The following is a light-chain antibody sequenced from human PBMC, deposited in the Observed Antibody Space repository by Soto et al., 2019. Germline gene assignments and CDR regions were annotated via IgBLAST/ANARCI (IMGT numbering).Light chain of an antibody. V-gene: IGKV3-11*01. J-gene: IGKJ4*01. CDR2: DAS. Sequence: EIVLTHSPSTPSSSPGERAIHSNSDSQSVSTYVTYLAWYQQKPGQAPRLLIYDASNRDTGIPARFSGSGSGTDFTLTISSLEAEDFAAYYCQQRCNWPPVFGGGTKVDIK. CDR1: QSVSTY. CDR3: QQRCNWPPV.